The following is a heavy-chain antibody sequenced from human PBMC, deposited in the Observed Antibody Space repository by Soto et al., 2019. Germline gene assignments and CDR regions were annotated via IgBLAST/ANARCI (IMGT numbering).Heavy chain of an antibody. V-gene: IGHV3-23*01. CDR3: AKRNPIAAAGYYFDL. J-gene: IGHJ4*02. CDR2: ISGSGGST. D-gene: IGHD6-13*01. Sequence: EVQLLESGGGLVQPGGSLRLSCAASGFTFSSYAMSWVRQAPGKGLEWVSAISGSGGSTYYADSVKGRITIYRDNSKNALSLQMNSVRAEETAVYYWAKRNPIAAAGYYFDLWGQGTLVTVSS. CDR1: GFTFSSYA.